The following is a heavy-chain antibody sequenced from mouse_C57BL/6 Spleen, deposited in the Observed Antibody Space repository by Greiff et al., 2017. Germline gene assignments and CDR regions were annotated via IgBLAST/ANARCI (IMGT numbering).Heavy chain of an antibody. J-gene: IGHJ4*01. CDR2: ISGGGGNT. V-gene: IGHV5-9*01. D-gene: IGHD2-1*01. Sequence: EVQLQESGGGLVKPGGSLKLSCAASGFTFSSYTMSWVRQTPEKRLEWVATISGGGGNTYYPDSVKGRFTISRDNAKNTLYLQMSSLRSEDTALYYCARHGPIYYGTLYAMDYWGQGTSVTVSS. CDR1: GFTFSSYT. CDR3: ARHGPIYYGTLYAMDY.